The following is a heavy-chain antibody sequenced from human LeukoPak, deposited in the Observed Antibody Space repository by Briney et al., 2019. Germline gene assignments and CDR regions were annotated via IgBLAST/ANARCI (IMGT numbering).Heavy chain of an antibody. Sequence: GGSLRLSCAASGFPFGSYWMNWVRQAPAKGLEWVANIKEDGSEKYYVDSVKGRFTISRDNAKNSLYLQMNSLRAEDTAVYYCARVQYSGSCLNWGQGTPVTVSS. V-gene: IGHV3-7*05. D-gene: IGHD1-26*01. J-gene: IGHJ4*02. CDR3: ARVQYSGSCLN. CDR1: GFPFGSYW. CDR2: IKEDGSEK.